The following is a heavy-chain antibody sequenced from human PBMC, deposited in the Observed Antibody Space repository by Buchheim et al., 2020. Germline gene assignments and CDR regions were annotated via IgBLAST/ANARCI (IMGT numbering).Heavy chain of an antibody. V-gene: IGHV4-59*08. J-gene: IGHJ5*02. Sequence: QVQLQESGPGLVKPWETLSLTCTVSGGSISSYYWSWIRQPPGKGLEWIGYIYYSGSTNYNPSLKSRVTISVDTSKNQFSLKLSSVTAADTAVYYCARVVVAATRLRFDPWGQGTL. CDR3: ARVVVAATRLRFDP. D-gene: IGHD2-15*01. CDR1: GGSISSYY. CDR2: IYYSGST.